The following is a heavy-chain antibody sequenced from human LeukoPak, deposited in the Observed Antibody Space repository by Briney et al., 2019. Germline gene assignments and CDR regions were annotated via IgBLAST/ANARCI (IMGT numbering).Heavy chain of an antibody. D-gene: IGHD3-22*01. J-gene: IGHJ3*02. CDR3: ATYDSSGYLAFDI. Sequence: ASVKVSCKVSGYTLTELSMHWVRQAPGKGLEWMGGFDPEDGETIYAQKFQGRVTMTEDTSTDTAYMELSSVRSEDTAVYYCATYDSSGYLAFDIWGQGTMVTVSS. CDR2: FDPEDGET. V-gene: IGHV1-24*01. CDR1: GYTLTELS.